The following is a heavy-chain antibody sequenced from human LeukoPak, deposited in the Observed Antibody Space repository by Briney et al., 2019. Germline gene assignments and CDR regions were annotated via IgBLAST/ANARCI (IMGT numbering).Heavy chain of an antibody. CDR1: GFSLSNTRMG. Sequence: SGPVLVKPTETLTLTCTVSGFSLSNTRMGVSWTRQPPGKALEWLAQIFSNDEKSYSTSLKSRLTISKDTSKSQVVLTMTNMDPVDTGTYYCTRVVRYTSSWYPNYYFDYWGQGTLVTVSS. CDR3: TRVVRYTSSWYPNYYFDY. D-gene: IGHD6-13*01. J-gene: IGHJ4*02. CDR2: IFSNDEK. V-gene: IGHV2-26*01.